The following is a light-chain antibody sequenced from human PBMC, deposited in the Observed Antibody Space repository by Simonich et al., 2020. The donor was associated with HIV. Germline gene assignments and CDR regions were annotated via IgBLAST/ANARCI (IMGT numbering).Light chain of an antibody. J-gene: IGLJ3*02. CDR1: SGNSASTY. CDR3: QSYHSDNWV. CDR2: EDN. V-gene: IGLV6-57*03. Sequence: NFMLTQPHSVSESPGKTVTISCTRASGNSASTYVQWYQQPPGSAPPPVIYEDNQRPSGVPERFSGSIDSSSNSASLTISGRKAEDEADYYCQSYHSDNWVFGGATKLTVL.